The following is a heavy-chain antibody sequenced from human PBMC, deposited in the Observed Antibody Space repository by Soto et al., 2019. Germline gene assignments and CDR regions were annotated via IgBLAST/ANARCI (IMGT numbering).Heavy chain of an antibody. V-gene: IGHV4-39*01. CDR2: IYYSGST. CDR3: ARRKKLGYCPNGVCYTGYFDL. Sequence: SETLSLTCTVSGGSIGGSSDYWGWIRQPPGKGLEWIGSIYYSGSTYYNPSLKSRVTISVDTSKNQFSLKLSSVTAADTAVYYCARRKKLGYCPNGVCYTGYFDLWGRGTLVTVSS. D-gene: IGHD2-8*01. J-gene: IGHJ2*01. CDR1: GGSIGGSSDY.